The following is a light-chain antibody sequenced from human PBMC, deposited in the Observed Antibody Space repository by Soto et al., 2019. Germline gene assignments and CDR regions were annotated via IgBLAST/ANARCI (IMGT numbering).Light chain of an antibody. V-gene: IGKV4-1*01. CDR3: QQSYSTPWT. Sequence: DIVMTQSPDSLAVSLGERATINCKSSQSVLYSSNNKNYLAWYQQKPGQPPKLLIYWASTRESGVPDRFSGSGSGIDLTLTISSLQAEDVAVYYSQQSYSTPWTFGQGTKVKI. J-gene: IGKJ1*01. CDR2: WAS. CDR1: QSVLYSSNNKNY.